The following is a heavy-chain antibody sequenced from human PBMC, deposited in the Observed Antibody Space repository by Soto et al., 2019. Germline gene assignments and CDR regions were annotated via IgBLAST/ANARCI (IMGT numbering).Heavy chain of an antibody. D-gene: IGHD1-1*01. CDR3: VKAGTMAGTGTTPRSFDI. CDR1: GFMFHAYG. Sequence: QIQLVESGGGVVQPGRSLRLSCAASGFMFHAYGMHWVRQAPGNGLEWVAVISFDGSSQYYEESVKGRFTISRDNSKNTLYLQMDSLRAEDTAVSFCVKAGTMAGTGTTPRSFDIWGRGTMVTVSS. J-gene: IGHJ3*02. CDR2: ISFDGSSQ. V-gene: IGHV3-30*18.